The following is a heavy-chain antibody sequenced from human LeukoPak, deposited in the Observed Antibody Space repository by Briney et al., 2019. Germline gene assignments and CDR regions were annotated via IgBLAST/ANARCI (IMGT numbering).Heavy chain of an antibody. Sequence: GASLQISCQCSGYSFTSYWIGWVRPVPGKGLEWMGIIYPGDSDTRYSPSFQGQVTISADKSISTAYLQWSSLKASDTAMYYCARRGDYGDYWFDPWGQGTLVTVSS. J-gene: IGHJ5*02. D-gene: IGHD4-17*01. CDR1: GYSFTSYW. CDR2: IYPGDSDT. CDR3: ARRGDYGDYWFDP. V-gene: IGHV5-51*01.